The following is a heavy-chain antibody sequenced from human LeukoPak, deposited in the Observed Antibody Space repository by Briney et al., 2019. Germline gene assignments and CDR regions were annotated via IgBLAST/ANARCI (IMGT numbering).Heavy chain of an antibody. J-gene: IGHJ4*02. Sequence: SVKLSCKASGYTFTSYGISWVRHAPGQGLEWMGWITAHNGNTNYAQKLQGRVTMTRDTSTSTAYMELRSLRSDDTAVYYCARDVGWAYYDILTGPLLDYWGQGTLVTVSS. CDR1: GYTFTSYG. V-gene: IGHV1-18*01. CDR2: ITAHNGNT. D-gene: IGHD3-9*01. CDR3: ARDVGWAYYDILTGPLLDY.